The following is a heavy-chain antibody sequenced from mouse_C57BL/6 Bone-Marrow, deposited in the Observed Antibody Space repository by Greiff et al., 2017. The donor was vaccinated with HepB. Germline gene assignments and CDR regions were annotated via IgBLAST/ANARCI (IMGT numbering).Heavy chain of an antibody. J-gene: IGHJ3*01. CDR3: ASRDGYYPAWFAY. D-gene: IGHD2-3*01. CDR1: GYTFTSYW. Sequence: QVHVKQPGAELVKPGASVKMSCKASGYTFTSYWITWVKQRPGQGLEWIGDIYPGSGSTNYNEKFKSKATLTVDTSSSTAYMQLSSLTSEDSAVYYCASRDGYYPAWFAYWGQGTLVTVSA. V-gene: IGHV1-55*01. CDR2: IYPGSGST.